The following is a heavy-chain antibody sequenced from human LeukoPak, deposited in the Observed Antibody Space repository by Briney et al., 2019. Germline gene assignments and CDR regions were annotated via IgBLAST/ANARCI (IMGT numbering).Heavy chain of an antibody. J-gene: IGHJ2*01. V-gene: IGHV3-30-3*01. CDR1: GFTFSSYA. CDR3: AKDLSRWDL. Sequence: PGGSLRLSCAASGFTFSSYAMHWVRQAPGKGLEWVAVISYDGSNKYYADSVKGRFTISRDNSKNTLYLQMNSLRAEDTAVYYCAKDLSRWDLWGRGTLVTVSS. D-gene: IGHD4-23*01. CDR2: ISYDGSNK.